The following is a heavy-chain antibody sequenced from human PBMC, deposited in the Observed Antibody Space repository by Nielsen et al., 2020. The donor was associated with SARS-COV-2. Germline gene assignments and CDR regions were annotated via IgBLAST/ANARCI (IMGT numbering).Heavy chain of an antibody. D-gene: IGHD1-20*01. V-gene: IGHV3-7*03. CDR3: ARDRISGILPPYYYYMDV. Sequence: GGSLRLSCAVSGFTFSSYWMSWVRQAPGKGLEWVADIKEDGGERYYVDSVKGRLTISRDNAKNSLYLQMNSLRAEDTAVYYCARDRISGILPPYYYYMDVWGKGTTVTVSS. CDR1: GFTFSSYW. J-gene: IGHJ6*03. CDR2: IKEDGGER.